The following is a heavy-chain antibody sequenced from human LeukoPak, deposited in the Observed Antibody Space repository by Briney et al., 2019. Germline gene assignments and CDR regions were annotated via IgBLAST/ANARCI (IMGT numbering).Heavy chain of an antibody. CDR3: ARAVDIVATTSGGYYYYYMDV. V-gene: IGHV1-69*05. J-gene: IGHJ6*03. CDR1: GGTFSSYA. D-gene: IGHD5-12*01. CDR2: IIPIFGTA. Sequence: ASVKVSCKASGGTFSSYAISWVRQAPGQGLEWMGWIIPIFGTANYAQKFQGRVTMTRNTSISTAYMELSSLRSEDTAVYYCARAVDIVATTSGGYYYYYMDVWGKGTTVTISS.